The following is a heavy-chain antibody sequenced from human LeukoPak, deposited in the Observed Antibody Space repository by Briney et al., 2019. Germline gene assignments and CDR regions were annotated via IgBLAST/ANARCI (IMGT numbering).Heavy chain of an antibody. CDR1: GGSISSHY. CDR2: IYYSGST. Sequence: SETLSLTCTVSGGSISSHYWSWIRQPPGKGLEWIGYIYYSGSTNYNPSLKSRVTISVDTSKNQFSLKLSSVTAADTAVYYCARQLGYCSGGSCYGWNAFDMWGQGKMVTVSS. V-gene: IGHV4-59*11. J-gene: IGHJ3*02. D-gene: IGHD2-15*01. CDR3: ARQLGYCSGGSCYGWNAFDM.